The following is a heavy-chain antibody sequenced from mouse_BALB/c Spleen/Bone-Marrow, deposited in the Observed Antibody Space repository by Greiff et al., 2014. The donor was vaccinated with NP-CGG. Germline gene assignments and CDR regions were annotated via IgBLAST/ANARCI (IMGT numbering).Heavy chain of an antibody. V-gene: IGHV1S22*01. Sequence: LQQSGSELVRPGASVRLSCKASGYTCTSHWMHWVKQRPGQGLEWIGNIYPGSGSTNYDEKFKSKATLTVDTSSSTAYMQLSSLTSEDSAVYYCTREDYGNYVFPYWGQGTLVTVSA. CDR1: GYTCTSHW. CDR2: IYPGSGST. D-gene: IGHD2-1*01. CDR3: TREDYGNYVFPY. J-gene: IGHJ3*01.